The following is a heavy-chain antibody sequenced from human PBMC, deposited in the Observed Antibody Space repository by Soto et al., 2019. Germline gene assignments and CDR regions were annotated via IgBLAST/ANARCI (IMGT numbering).Heavy chain of an antibody. CDR2: IYYSGKI. Sequence: PSATLSLNFSLSGASITSTIYFWSWIRQPPGKGLEWVGSIYYSGKIHYNPSLKSRATISVDRSRNQFSLQVSSVTAADTAVYYCAKNLPRTGRFDYWGQGTVVTVSS. J-gene: IGHJ4*02. V-gene: IGHV4-39*01. CDR1: GASITSTIYF. CDR3: AKNLPRTGRFDY.